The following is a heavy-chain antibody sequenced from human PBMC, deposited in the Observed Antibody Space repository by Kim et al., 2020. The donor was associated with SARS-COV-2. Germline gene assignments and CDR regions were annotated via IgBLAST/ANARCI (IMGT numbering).Heavy chain of an antibody. Sequence: GGSLRLSCTASGLTFGDYAMIWVRQAPGKGLEWVSIISNTGRATDYPDSVKGRFIISRDNSKNTLYLQMNNLRAEDTAMYYCAKGPELHYCGVWSALVSWGQGTLVSVSS. J-gene: IGHJ4*02. CDR3: AKGPELHYCGVWSALVS. CDR1: GLTFGDYA. V-gene: IGHV3-23*01. CDR2: ISNTGRAT. D-gene: IGHD2-21*01.